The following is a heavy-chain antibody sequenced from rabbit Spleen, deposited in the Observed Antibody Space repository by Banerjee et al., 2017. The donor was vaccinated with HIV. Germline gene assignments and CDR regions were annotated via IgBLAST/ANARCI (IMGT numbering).Heavy chain of an antibody. Sequence: QSLEESGGDLVKPGASLTLTCTASGFSFSSSYWICWVRQAPGKGLELIGYIYTGSDSTYYASWAKGRFTISKTSSTTVTLQMTSLTAADAATYFCARGGEGGYGYLDLWGPGTLVTVS. D-gene: IGHD5-1*01. CDR2: IYTGSDST. CDR3: ARGGEGGYGYLDL. CDR1: GFSFSSSYW. V-gene: IGHV1S40*01. J-gene: IGHJ4*01.